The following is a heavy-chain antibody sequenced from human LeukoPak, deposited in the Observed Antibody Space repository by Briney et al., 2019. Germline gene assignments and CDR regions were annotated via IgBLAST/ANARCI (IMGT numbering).Heavy chain of an antibody. CDR2: ISYDGSNK. D-gene: IGHD5-12*01. J-gene: IGHJ4*02. V-gene: IGHV3-30*14. Sequence: GGSLRLSCAASGFTFSSYAMHWVRQAPGKGLEWVAVISYDGSNKYYADSVKGRFTISRDNSKDTVYLQMDSLRADDTAVYYCVRDSFYTGYDRGFGYWGQGALVTVSS. CDR1: GFTFSSYA. CDR3: VRDSFYTGYDRGFGY.